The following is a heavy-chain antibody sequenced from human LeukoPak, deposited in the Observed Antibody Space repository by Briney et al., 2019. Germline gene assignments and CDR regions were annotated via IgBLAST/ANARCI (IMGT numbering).Heavy chain of an antibody. D-gene: IGHD2-15*01. V-gene: IGHV3-64*02. CDR3: ARGEDIVVVVAADKPNWFDP. CDR1: GFTFSHDV. Sequence: GGSLRLSCAASGFTFSHDVMYWVRQAPGKGLECVAAILSDGFTTYYGDSVKGRFTISRDNSKNTLYLQMNSLRAEDTAVYYCARGEDIVVVVAADKPNWFDPWGQGTLVTVSS. J-gene: IGHJ5*02. CDR2: ILSDGFTT.